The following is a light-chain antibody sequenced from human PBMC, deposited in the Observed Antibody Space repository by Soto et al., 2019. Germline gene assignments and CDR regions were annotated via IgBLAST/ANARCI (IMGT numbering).Light chain of an antibody. V-gene: IGKV2-40*01. CDR3: QQYGSSPLIS. CDR2: MLS. CDR1: ARLLHTNGNTY. J-gene: IGKJ5*01. Sequence: IVMTQSPLSLSVTPGEAASISCMSSARLLHTNGNTYLDWYLQKPGQSPQLLIYMLSYRASGVPDRFSGSGSGRDFTLTISGLEPEDFAVYYCQQYGSSPLISFGQGTRLEI.